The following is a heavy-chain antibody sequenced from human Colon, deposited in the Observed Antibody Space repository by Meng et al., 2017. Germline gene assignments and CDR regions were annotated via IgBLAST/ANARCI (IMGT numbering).Heavy chain of an antibody. CDR2: IYLSGSP. CDR3: ARHGGWHFDY. D-gene: IGHD6-19*01. CDR1: CGSIRSSNY. J-gene: IGHJ4*02. Sequence: SGPGAVALSGTLSLTCSVSCGSIRSSNYWSWVRQPPGKGLEWIGQIYLSGSPSYNPSLESRVTISVDKSKNQLSLXLXSXXAADXXXXYCARHGGWHFDYWGQGTLVTVSX. V-gene: IGHV4-4*02.